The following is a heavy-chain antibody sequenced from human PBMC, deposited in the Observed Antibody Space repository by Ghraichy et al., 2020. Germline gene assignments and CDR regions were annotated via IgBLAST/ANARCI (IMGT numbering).Heavy chain of an antibody. D-gene: IGHD2-21*02. CDR1: GFTFSNYW. J-gene: IGHJ4*02. CDR3: ATYNFAGDCRRCFHY. CDR2: IKQDGSSK. Sequence: GGSLRLSCAASGFTFSNYWMGWVRQAPGKGLEWVANIKQDGSSKYYVDSVKGRFTISRDNAKNSLYLQMNSLRPEDTAVYYCATYNFAGDCRRCFHYWGRGTLVTVSS. V-gene: IGHV3-7*01.